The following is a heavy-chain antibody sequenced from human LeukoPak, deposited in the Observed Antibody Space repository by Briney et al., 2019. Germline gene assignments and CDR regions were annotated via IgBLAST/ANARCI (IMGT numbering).Heavy chain of an antibody. V-gene: IGHV4-39*07. Sequence: SETLSLTCTVSGGSISSYYWSWIRQPPGKGLEWIGSIYYSGSTYYNPSLKSRVTISVDTSKNQFSLKLSSVTAADTAVYYCARYLTGDYYFDYWGQGTLVTVSS. CDR2: IYYSGST. CDR3: ARYLTGDYYFDY. D-gene: IGHD7-27*01. CDR1: GGSISSYY. J-gene: IGHJ4*02.